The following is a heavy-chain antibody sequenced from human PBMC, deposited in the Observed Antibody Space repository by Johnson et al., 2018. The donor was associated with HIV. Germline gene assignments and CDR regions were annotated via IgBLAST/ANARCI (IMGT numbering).Heavy chain of an antibody. J-gene: IGHJ3*02. CDR3: AKVGDSPDAFDI. D-gene: IGHD3-16*01. Sequence: VQLVESGGVVVQPGGSLRLSCAAPGFTFDDYTMHWVRQAPGKGLEWVSLISWDGGSTYYADSVKGRFTISRDNSKNTLYLQRNSLRAEDTAVYYCAKVGDSPDAFDIWGQGTMVTVSS. CDR2: ISWDGGST. CDR1: GFTFDDYT. V-gene: IGHV3-43*01.